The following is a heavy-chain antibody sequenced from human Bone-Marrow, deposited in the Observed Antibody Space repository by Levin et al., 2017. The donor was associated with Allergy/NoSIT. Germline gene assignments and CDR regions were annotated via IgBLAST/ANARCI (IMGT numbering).Heavy chain of an antibody. D-gene: IGHD3-3*01. CDR2: ISGSGGST. Sequence: PGGSLRLSCAASGFTFSSYAMSWVRQAPGKGLEWVSAISGSGGSTYYADSVKGRFTISRDNSKNTLYLQMNSLRAEDTAVYYCAKKLRFLEHRPPWFDPWGQGTLVTVSS. CDR3: AKKLRFLEHRPPWFDP. CDR1: GFTFSSYA. V-gene: IGHV3-23*01. J-gene: IGHJ5*02.